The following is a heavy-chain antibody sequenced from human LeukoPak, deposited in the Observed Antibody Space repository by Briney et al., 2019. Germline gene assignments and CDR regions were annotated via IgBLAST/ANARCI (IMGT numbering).Heavy chain of an antibody. V-gene: IGHV3-7*01. CDR1: GFTFSSYW. CDR2: IKQDGSEK. CDR3: GTLSIAAAGTFDY. Sequence: GGSLRLSCAASGFTFSSYWMSWVRQAPGKGLEWVANIKQDGSEKYYVDSVKGRFTISRDNAKNSLYLQMNSLRAEDTAVYYCGTLSIAAAGTFDYWGQGTLVTVSS. D-gene: IGHD6-13*01. J-gene: IGHJ4*02.